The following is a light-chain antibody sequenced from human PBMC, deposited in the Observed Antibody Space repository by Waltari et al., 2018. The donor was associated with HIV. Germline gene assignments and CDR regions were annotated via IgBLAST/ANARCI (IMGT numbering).Light chain of an antibody. Sequence: DIVLTQSPDSLAVSLGERATINCKSSQSVLLSSNNKNCLTWYQQKPGQPPKLLIYWASSRESWFPDRFSGSGSGTDFTLTISSLQAEDVAVYYCQQYYNTPYTFGQGTKLEIK. CDR3: QQYYNTPYT. CDR1: QSVLLSSNNKNC. V-gene: IGKV4-1*01. CDR2: WAS. J-gene: IGKJ2*01.